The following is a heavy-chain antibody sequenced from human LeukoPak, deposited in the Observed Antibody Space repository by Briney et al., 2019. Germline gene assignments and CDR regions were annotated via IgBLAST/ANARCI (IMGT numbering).Heavy chain of an antibody. CDR3: ANEIRPNDY. D-gene: IGHD4-17*01. CDR1: GFTFSSYA. V-gene: IGHV3-23*01. Sequence: GGSLRLSCAASGFTFSSYAMSWVRQAPGKGLEWVSAISISGSKTYYADSVKGRFTISRDNSKNTLYLQMNSLRAEDTAVYYCANEIRPNDYWGQGTQVTVPS. CDR2: ISISGSKT. J-gene: IGHJ4*02.